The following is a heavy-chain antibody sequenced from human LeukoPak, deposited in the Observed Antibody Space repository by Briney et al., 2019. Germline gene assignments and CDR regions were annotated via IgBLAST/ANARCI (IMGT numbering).Heavy chain of an antibody. J-gene: IGHJ4*02. Sequence: SETLSLTCAVYGGSFSGYYWSWIRQPPGKGLEWIGEINHSGSTNYNPSLKSRVTISVDTSKNQFSLKLSSVTAADTAVYYCARRLYDFWSGRGPFDYWGQGTLVTVSS. CDR2: INHSGST. D-gene: IGHD3-3*01. V-gene: IGHV4-34*01. CDR3: ARRLYDFWSGRGPFDY. CDR1: GGSFSGYY.